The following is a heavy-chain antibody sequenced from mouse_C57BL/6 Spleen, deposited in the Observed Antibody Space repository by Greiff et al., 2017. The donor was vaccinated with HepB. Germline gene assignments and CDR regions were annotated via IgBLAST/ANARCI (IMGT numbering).Heavy chain of an antibody. V-gene: IGHV5-4*01. CDR2: ISDGGSYT. J-gene: IGHJ4*01. CDR3: AREGIYYYGSSYAMDY. Sequence: EVQVVESGGGLVKPGGSLKLSCAASGFTFSSYAMSWVRQTPEKRLEWVATISDGGSYTYYPDNVKGRFTISRDNAKNNLYLQMSHLKSEDTAMYYCAREGIYYYGSSYAMDYWGQGTSVTVSS. CDR1: GFTFSSYA. D-gene: IGHD1-1*01.